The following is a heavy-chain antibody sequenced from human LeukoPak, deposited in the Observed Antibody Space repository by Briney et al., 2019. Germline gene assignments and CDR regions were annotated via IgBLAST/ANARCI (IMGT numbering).Heavy chain of an antibody. Sequence: SEPLSLTCAVYGGSFSGYYWSWIRQPQGKGLEWIGEINHSGSTNYNPSLKSRVTISVDTSKNQFSLKLSSVTAADTAVYYCARVRGAAAGFQHWGQGTLVTVSS. CDR2: INHSGST. V-gene: IGHV4-34*01. D-gene: IGHD6-13*01. J-gene: IGHJ1*01. CDR1: GGSFSGYY. CDR3: ARVRGAAAGFQH.